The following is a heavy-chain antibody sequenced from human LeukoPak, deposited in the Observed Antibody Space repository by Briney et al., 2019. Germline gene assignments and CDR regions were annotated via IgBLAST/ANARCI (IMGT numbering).Heavy chain of an antibody. J-gene: IGHJ4*02. CDR2: ISYSGGS. V-gene: IGHV4-59*08. D-gene: IGHD6-19*01. Sequence: SETLSLTCTVSGASISSYYWSWIRQPPGKELEWIGYISYSGGSNYNPSLNYNPSLKSRVTISVDTSQNQFSLKLGSVTAGDTAVYYCASENRAVAGDPNFDYWGQGTLVTVSS. CDR1: GASISSYY. CDR3: ASENRAVAGDPNFDY.